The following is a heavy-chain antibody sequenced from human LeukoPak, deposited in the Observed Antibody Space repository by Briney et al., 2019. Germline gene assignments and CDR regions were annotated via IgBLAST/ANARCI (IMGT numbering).Heavy chain of an antibody. V-gene: IGHV3-74*03. CDR1: GFTFSTYW. J-gene: IGHJ4*02. Sequence: PGGSLRLSCTASGFTFSTYWINWVRQSPGKGLVWVALINGDGSTTTHADSVKGRSTISRDNAKNTAYLQMNSLRDEDTAVYFCARDYAGSPDYWGQGTLATVSA. D-gene: IGHD3-10*01. CDR3: ARDYAGSPDY. CDR2: INGDGSTT.